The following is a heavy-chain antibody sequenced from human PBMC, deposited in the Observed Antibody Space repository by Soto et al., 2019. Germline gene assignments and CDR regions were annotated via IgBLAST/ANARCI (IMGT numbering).Heavy chain of an antibody. D-gene: IGHD6-13*01. CDR1: GGSVSSGSYY. J-gene: IGHJ5*02. V-gene: IGHV4-61*01. Sequence: QVQLQESGPGLVKPSETLSLTCTVSGGSVSSGSYYWSWIRQPPGKGLEWIGYIYYSGSTNYNPPLKSRVTISVDTSKNQFSLKLSSVTAADTAVYYCATAAGTPGWFDPWGQGTLVTVSS. CDR2: IYYSGST. CDR3: ATAAGTPGWFDP.